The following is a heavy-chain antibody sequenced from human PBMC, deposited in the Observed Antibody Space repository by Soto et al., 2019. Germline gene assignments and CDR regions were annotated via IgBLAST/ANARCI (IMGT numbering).Heavy chain of an antibody. CDR2: IWHDGSKK. J-gene: IGHJ6*02. Sequence: GGSLRLSCEASGFTFSTYGMHWVRRAPGKGLEWVAVIWHDGSKKYYADSVRGRFTISRDNSKNTHYLQMNSLRAEDTAVYYCARDLDTALGFYYYYGMDVWGQGTTVTVSS. CDR1: GFTFSTYG. V-gene: IGHV3-33*01. D-gene: IGHD5-18*01. CDR3: ARDLDTALGFYYYYGMDV.